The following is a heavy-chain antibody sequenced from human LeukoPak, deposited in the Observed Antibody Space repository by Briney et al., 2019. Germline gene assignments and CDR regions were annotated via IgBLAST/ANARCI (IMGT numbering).Heavy chain of an antibody. Sequence: GGSLRLSCAASGFTFSDYEMNWVRQAPGKGLEWVSYISSSGSTIYYADSVKGRFTISRDNAKNSLYLQMNSLRAEDTAVYYCARDPHDYGDYDWGYWGQGTLVTVSS. CDR2: ISSSGSTI. CDR1: GFTFSDYE. CDR3: ARDPHDYGDYDWGY. J-gene: IGHJ4*02. D-gene: IGHD4-17*01. V-gene: IGHV3-48*03.